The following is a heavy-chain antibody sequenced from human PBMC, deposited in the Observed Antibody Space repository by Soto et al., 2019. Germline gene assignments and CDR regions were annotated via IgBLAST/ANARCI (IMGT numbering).Heavy chain of an antibody. CDR3: ARDLVLTGIDY. J-gene: IGHJ4*02. Sequence: GGSMGLSCAASGFTVSSNYMSWVRQAPGKGLEWVSVIYSGGSTYYADSVKGRFTISRDNSKNTLYLQMNSLRAEDTAVYYCARDLVLTGIDYWGQGTLVTVSS. D-gene: IGHD3-9*01. V-gene: IGHV3-66*01. CDR2: IYSGGST. CDR1: GFTVSSNY.